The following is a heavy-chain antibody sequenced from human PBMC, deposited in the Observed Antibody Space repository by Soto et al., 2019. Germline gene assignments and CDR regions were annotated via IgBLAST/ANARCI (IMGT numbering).Heavy chain of an antibody. Sequence: EVQLVESGGGLVQPGGSLRLSCAASGFTFSSYWMHWVRQAPGKGLVWVSRINNDGSSTSYADSVKGRFTISRDNAKNTLYLQMNSLRAEDTALYHCARVNRRGDYGGNSRRYYYGMDVWGQGITVTVSS. CDR1: GFTFSSYW. J-gene: IGHJ6*02. D-gene: IGHD4-17*01. CDR3: ARVNRRGDYGGNSRRYYYGMDV. V-gene: IGHV3-74*01. CDR2: INNDGSST.